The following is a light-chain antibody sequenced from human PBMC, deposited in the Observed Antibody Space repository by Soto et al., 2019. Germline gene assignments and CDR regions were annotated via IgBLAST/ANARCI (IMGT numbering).Light chain of an antibody. V-gene: IGLV2-14*01. J-gene: IGLJ2*01. Sequence: QSVRTQPASVSGSPGQSITISCTGTSSDVGGYKYVSWYQQHPGKAPKLMIYDVSNRPSGVSNRFSGSKSGNTASLTISGLQAEDEDDYYCSSYTSSSTLIFGGGTKLTVL. CDR2: DVS. CDR3: SSYTSSSTLI. CDR1: SSDVGGYKY.